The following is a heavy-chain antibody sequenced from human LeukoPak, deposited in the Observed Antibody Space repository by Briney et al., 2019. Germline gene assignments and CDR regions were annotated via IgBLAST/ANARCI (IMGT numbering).Heavy chain of an antibody. CDR1: RFTFSSYS. Sequence: GGSLRPSCAASRFTFSSYSMNWVGQAPGKGLEWVSYSSSSSSTIYYADSVKGRFTISRDNANNSLYLQMNSLRDEDTAVYYCARDLSYGDDCWGQGTTVTVSS. CDR3: ARDLSYGDDC. V-gene: IGHV3-48*02. D-gene: IGHD5-18*01. J-gene: IGHJ6*02. CDR2: SSSSSSTI.